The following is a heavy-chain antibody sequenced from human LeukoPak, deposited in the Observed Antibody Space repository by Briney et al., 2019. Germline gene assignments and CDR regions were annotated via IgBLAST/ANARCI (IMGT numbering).Heavy chain of an antibody. D-gene: IGHD6-19*01. Sequence: GASVKVSCKASGYTFTSYGISWVRQAPGQGLEWMGWISAYNGNTNYAQKLQGRVTMTTDTSTSTAYMELRSLRSGDTAVYYCVALKSGWSPFDYWGQGTLVTVSS. V-gene: IGHV1-18*01. J-gene: IGHJ4*02. CDR3: VALKSGWSPFDY. CDR1: GYTFTSYG. CDR2: ISAYNGNT.